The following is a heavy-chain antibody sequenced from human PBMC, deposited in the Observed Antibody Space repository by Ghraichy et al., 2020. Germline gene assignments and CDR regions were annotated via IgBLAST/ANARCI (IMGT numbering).Heavy chain of an antibody. J-gene: IGHJ4*02. V-gene: IGHV3-21*01. D-gene: IGHD2-21*02. Sequence: GESLNISCAASGFTFSSYSMNWVRQAPGKGLEWVSSISSSSSYIYYADSVKGRFTISRDNAKNSLYLQMNSLRAEDTAVYYCARDPPEAYCGGDCSVDYWGQGTLVTVSS. CDR3: ARDPPEAYCGGDCSVDY. CDR2: ISSSSSYI. CDR1: GFTFSSYS.